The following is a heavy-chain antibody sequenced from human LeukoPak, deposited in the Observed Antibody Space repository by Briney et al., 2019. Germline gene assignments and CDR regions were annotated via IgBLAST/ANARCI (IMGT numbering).Heavy chain of an antibody. J-gene: IGHJ4*02. CDR2: IRSEAYGGTA. CDR1: GFTFGDYA. V-gene: IGHV3-49*01. D-gene: IGHD2-21*02. Sequence: GGSLRLSCSASGFTFGDYALSWFRQAPGKGREWVGLIRSEAYGGTAQYTASVKGRFTISRDDPKTIAYLHMNSLKTEDTALYYCTREAHVVVTGRFDYWGQGTLVTVSS. CDR3: TREAHVVVTGRFDY.